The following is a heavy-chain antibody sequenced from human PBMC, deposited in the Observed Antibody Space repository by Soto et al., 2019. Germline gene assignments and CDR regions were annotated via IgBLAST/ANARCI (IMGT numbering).Heavy chain of an antibody. CDR2: ISSSGFTI. J-gene: IGHJ4*02. Sequence: QGQLVESGGDLVRPGGSLRLSCATSGFTFGDRYMSWIRQAPGKGLEWVSYISSSGFTIYYPDSVKGRFTISRDNANDSLYLQMNSLRAEDTAVYYCATYSSLDYWGQGTLVTVSS. CDR1: GFTFGDRY. CDR3: ATYSSLDY. D-gene: IGHD6-13*01. V-gene: IGHV3-11*01.